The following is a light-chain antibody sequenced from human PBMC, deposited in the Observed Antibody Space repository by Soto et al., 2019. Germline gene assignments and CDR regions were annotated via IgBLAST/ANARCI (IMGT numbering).Light chain of an antibody. Sequence: QSVLTQPASVSGSPGQSITISCTGSSGDVGHYNYVSWYQQHPGKAPKLMIYEVSNRPSGVSNRFSGSKSGNTASLIISGLQAEDEADYYCTSYTTSRIWVFGGGTMLTVL. CDR3: TSYTTSRIWV. CDR2: EVS. CDR1: SGDVGHYNY. V-gene: IGLV2-14*01. J-gene: IGLJ3*02.